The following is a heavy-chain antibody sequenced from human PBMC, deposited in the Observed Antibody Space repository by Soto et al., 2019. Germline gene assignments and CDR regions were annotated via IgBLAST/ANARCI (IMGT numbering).Heavy chain of an antibody. V-gene: IGHV1-46*01. CDR1: GYTFTSYY. CDR3: ATLYGDYYRGNY. Sequence: ASVKVSCKASGYTFTSYYMHWVRQAPGQGLEWMGMIKPTGGSTSYAQKFQGRVTMTRDTSTSTAYMELSSLRSEDTAVYYCATLYGDYYRGNYWGQGTLVTASS. CDR2: IKPTGGST. J-gene: IGHJ4*02. D-gene: IGHD4-17*01.